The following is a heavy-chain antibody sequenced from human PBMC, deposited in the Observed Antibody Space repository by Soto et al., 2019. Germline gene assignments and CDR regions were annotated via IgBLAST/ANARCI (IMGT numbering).Heavy chain of an antibody. CDR1: GASISNTNW. Sequence: QVQLQASGPGLVEPSGTLSLTCAVSGASISNTNWWSWVRQPPGKGLEWIGEIYHSGTTNCDPSLKSRVTLSVDKSKNQFSLKLSSVTAADTAVYYCAIPGAGDFDYWGQGTLVTVSS. CDR2: IYHSGTT. V-gene: IGHV4-4*02. J-gene: IGHJ4*02. D-gene: IGHD6-13*01. CDR3: AIPGAGDFDY.